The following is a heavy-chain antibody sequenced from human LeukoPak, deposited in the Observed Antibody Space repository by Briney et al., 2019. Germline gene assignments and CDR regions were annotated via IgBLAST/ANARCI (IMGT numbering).Heavy chain of an antibody. J-gene: IGHJ4*02. CDR3: AKDCSPSGASLCYFDY. D-gene: IGHD3-10*02. CDR1: GFTFSSYA. CDR2: MGGSGGST. Sequence: PGGSLRLSCAASGFTFSSYAMSWVRQAPGKGLEWVSTMGGSGGSTYSADSVKGRFTISRDNSKNTLYLQMNSLRAEDTAVYYCAKDCSPSGASLCYFDYWGQGALVTVSS. V-gene: IGHV3-23*01.